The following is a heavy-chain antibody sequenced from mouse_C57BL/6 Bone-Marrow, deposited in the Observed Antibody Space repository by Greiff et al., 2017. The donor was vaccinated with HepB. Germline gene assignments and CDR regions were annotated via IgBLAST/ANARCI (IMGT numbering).Heavy chain of an antibody. D-gene: IGHD2-5*01. CDR1: GFTFSSYG. CDR2: LSSGGSYT. J-gene: IGHJ4*01. CDR3: ARTSNYDAMDY. V-gene: IGHV5-6*01. Sequence: EVQLVESGGDLVKPGGSLKLSCAASGFTFSSYGMSWVRQTPDKRLEWVATLSSGGSYTYYPDSVKGRFTISRDNAKNTLYLQMSSLKSEDTAMYYCARTSNYDAMDYWGQGTSVTVSS.